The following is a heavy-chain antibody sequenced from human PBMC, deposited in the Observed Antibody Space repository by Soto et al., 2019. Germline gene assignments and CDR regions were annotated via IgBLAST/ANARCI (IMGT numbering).Heavy chain of an antibody. D-gene: IGHD3-9*01. CDR3: ANDKILNTPPSFDP. J-gene: IGHJ5*02. CDR2: TSGRGDST. Sequence: PGGSLRLSCAASGFSFSRYLMTWVRQTPGQGLEWVSSTSGRGDSTYYADSVKGRFTISRDNSKNTLFLQMNSLGADDTAVYYCANDKILNTPPSFDPWGQGILVTVS. CDR1: GFSFSRYL. V-gene: IGHV3-23*01.